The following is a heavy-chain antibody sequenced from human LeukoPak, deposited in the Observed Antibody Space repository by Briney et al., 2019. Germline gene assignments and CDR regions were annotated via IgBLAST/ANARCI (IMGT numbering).Heavy chain of an antibody. D-gene: IGHD6-19*01. V-gene: IGHV3-30*01. CDR3: ARDPLLGGSGPPGGFVD. Sequence: PGGSLRLSCAASGFTFSSYAMHWVRQAPGKGLEWVAVISYDGSNKYYADSVKGRFTISRDNSKNTLYLQMNSLRAEDTAVYYCARDPLLGGSGPPGGFVDWGQGTLVTVSS. CDR2: ISYDGSNK. J-gene: IGHJ4*02. CDR1: GFTFSSYA.